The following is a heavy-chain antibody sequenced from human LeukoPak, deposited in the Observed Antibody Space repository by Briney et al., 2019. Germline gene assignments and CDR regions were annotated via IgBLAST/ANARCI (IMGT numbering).Heavy chain of an antibody. D-gene: IGHD6-19*01. V-gene: IGHV3-9*01. CDR3: ARGNRDSSGFYYYYGMDV. CDR1: GFTFDDYA. Sequence: GGSLRLSCAASGFTFDDYAMFWVRQAPGKGLEWVSGISWDSKNIGYAASVKGRFTISRDNAENSLYLQLSSLRAEDTAFYYCARGNRDSSGFYYYYGMDVWGQGTTVTVSS. CDR2: ISWDSKNI. J-gene: IGHJ6*02.